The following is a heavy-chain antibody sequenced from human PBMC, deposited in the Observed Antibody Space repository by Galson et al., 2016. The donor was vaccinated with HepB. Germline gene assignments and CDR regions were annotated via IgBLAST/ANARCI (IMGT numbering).Heavy chain of an antibody. CDR3: ARVVLASTTDIIRGVVSTRRDYYGMDV. CDR1: GGAITSGTYY. J-gene: IGHJ6*02. CDR2: TSYRGRS. D-gene: IGHD3-10*01. Sequence: TLSLTCSVSGGAITSGTYYWNWIRQHPGRGLEWIGHTSYRGRSYNSASLRSRVIRSPDTSKNQFSLLLTSVTAADTAVYYCARVVLASTTDIIRGVVSTRRDYYGMDVWGQGITVTVSS. V-gene: IGHV4-31*03.